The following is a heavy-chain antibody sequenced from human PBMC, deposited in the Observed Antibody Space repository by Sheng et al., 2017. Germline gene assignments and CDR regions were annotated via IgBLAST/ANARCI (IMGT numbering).Heavy chain of an antibody. CDR2: INHSGST. V-gene: IGHV4-34*01. J-gene: IGHJ4*02. CDR1: GGSFSGYY. Sequence: QVQLQQWGAGLLKPSETLSLTCAVYGGSFSGYYWSWIRQPPVKGLEWIGEINHSGSTNYNPSLKSRVTISVDTSKNQFSLKLSSVTAADTAVYYCARGRRYYDSSGYYRPALVFDYWGQGTLVTVSS. D-gene: IGHD3-22*01. CDR3: ARGRRYYDSSGYYRPALVFDY.